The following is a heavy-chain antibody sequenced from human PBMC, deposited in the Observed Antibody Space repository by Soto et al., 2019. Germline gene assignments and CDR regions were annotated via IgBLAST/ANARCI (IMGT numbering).Heavy chain of an antibody. J-gene: IGHJ6*02. CDR1: RGSFSSSA. Sequence: QVQPVQSGAEVKKPGSSVKVSCKASRGSFSSSAIIWARQAPGQGLEWMGGISPRFGTPDYAQKFQGRVNRTADEPTTTGFMDLSNLTSEDTAVYNWATGSMTMAQRVKLYYTLKVWGQGTTVTVS. CDR3: ATGSMTMAQRVKLYYTLKV. CDR2: ISPRFGTP. D-gene: IGHD3-16*02. V-gene: IGHV1-69*01.